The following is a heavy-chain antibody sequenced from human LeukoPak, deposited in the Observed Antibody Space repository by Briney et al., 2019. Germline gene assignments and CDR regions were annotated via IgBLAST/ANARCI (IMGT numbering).Heavy chain of an antibody. CDR3: ARGLPLYYDFWSGYYTYFDY. CDR2: INHSGST. J-gene: IGHJ4*02. D-gene: IGHD3-3*01. Sequence: PSETLSPTCAVYGGSFSGYYWSWIRQPPGKGLEWIGEINHSGSTNYNPSLKSRVTISVDTSKNQFSLKLSSVTAADTAVYYCARGLPLYYDFWSGYYTYFDYWGQGTLVTVSS. V-gene: IGHV4-34*01. CDR1: GGSFSGYY.